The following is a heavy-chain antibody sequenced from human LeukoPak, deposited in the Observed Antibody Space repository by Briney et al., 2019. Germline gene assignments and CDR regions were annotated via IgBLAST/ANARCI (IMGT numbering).Heavy chain of an antibody. D-gene: IGHD6-25*01. Sequence: SETLSLTCTVSGGSISSSSYYWGWIRQAPGKGLEWIGSIYYSGSTYYNPSLKSRVTISVDTSKNQFSLKLSSVTAADTAVYYCAKRGARWFDPWGQGTLVTVSS. CDR3: AKRGARWFDP. CDR2: IYYSGST. CDR1: GGSISSSSYY. V-gene: IGHV4-39*01. J-gene: IGHJ5*02.